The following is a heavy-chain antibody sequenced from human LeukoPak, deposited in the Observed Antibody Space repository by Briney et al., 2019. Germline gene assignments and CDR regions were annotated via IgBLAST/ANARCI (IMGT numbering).Heavy chain of an antibody. CDR1: GYTFSSYG. CDR2: ISANNANT. Sequence: ASVKVSCKASGYTFSSYGITWVRQAPGQGLEWMGWISANNANTNYAQKFQGRVTMTTDTSTSTAYMELSSLRSEDTAVYYCARAWGSGWYKNYYYMDVWGKGTTVTISS. V-gene: IGHV1-18*01. CDR3: ARAWGSGWYKNYYYMDV. D-gene: IGHD6-19*01. J-gene: IGHJ6*03.